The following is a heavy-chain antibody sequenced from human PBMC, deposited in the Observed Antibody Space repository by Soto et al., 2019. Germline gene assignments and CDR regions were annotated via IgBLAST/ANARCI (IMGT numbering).Heavy chain of an antibody. CDR1: GFSLSTAGVG. CDR2: IYWDDDR. CDR3: AQAVAALEYSFAD. Sequence: QITLKESGPTLVKPTQTLTLTCTFSGFSLSTAGVGVGWIRQPPVKALEWLVLIYWDDDRRYSPSLKCRLTIAKDPPGNQVVLTMPNMDPGDTGTYYCAQAVAALEYSFADLDQGTMVTVAS. D-gene: IGHD6-19*01. J-gene: IGHJ3*01. V-gene: IGHV2-5*02.